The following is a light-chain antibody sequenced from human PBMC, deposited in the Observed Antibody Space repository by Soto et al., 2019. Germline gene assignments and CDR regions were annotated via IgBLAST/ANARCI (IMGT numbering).Light chain of an antibody. Sequence: QSVLTQPPSVSGAPGQRVTMSCTGTSSNIGAGYDVHWYQQLPGTTPKVVIYGNINRPSGVPDRFSGSKSGTSASLAITGLQVEDEADYYCHSYDSSLRGYVFGTGTKLTVL. V-gene: IGLV1-40*01. J-gene: IGLJ1*01. CDR2: GNI. CDR3: HSYDSSLRGYV. CDR1: SSNIGAGYD.